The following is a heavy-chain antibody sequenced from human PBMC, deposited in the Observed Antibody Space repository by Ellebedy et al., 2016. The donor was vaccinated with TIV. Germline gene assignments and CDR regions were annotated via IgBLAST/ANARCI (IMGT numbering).Heavy chain of an antibody. CDR3: VRDRGEGGLPSFFDL. CDR1: GFSLRICS. V-gene: IGHV3-21*01. J-gene: IGHJ4*02. CDR2: ISSNVHYT. D-gene: IGHD3-10*01. Sequence: GESLKISCAASGFSLRICSMNWVRQFPGKGLEWVSVISSNVHYTNYRDPVKGRFTLSRNNAQNSLSLQMDSLRAEDTAIYYCVRDRGEGGLPSFFDLWGQGTLVTVSA.